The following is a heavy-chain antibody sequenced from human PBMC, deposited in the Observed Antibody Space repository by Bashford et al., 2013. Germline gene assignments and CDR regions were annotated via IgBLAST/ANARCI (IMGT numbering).Heavy chain of an antibody. CDR1: GFSFSDYG. Sequence: GSLRLSCTASGFSFSDYGMHWVRQAPGKGLEWVATILYHGTNQYYAESVKGRFTISRDNSKNMVYLQMNSLRGEDTAVYYCAREGCSGGVCFGADYSYGMDVWGQGTTVTVSS. V-gene: IGHV3-30*03. CDR2: ILYHGTNQ. CDR3: AREGCSGGVCFGADYSYGMDV. D-gene: IGHD2-8*02. J-gene: IGHJ6*02.